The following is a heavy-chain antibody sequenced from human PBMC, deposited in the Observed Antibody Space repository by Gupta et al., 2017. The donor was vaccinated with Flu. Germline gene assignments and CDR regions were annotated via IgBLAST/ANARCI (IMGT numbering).Heavy chain of an antibody. V-gene: IGHV4-39*01. J-gene: IGHJ6*02. CDR3: ARIMELERRRYYYYGMDV. Sequence: WGWIRQPPGKGLEWIGRIYYSGSTYYNKSRNRRGTISVDTSKKQFARKLSSVTAAETAVYDCARIMELERRRYYYYGMDVGCQGTTVTVSS. CDR2: IYYSGST. D-gene: IGHD1-26*01.